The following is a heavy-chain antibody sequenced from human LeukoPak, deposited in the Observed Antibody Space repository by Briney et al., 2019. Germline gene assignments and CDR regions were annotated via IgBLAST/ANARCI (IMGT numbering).Heavy chain of an antibody. Sequence: SQTLSLTCAISGDSVSSDSAAWKWIRQSPSRGLEWLGRTYYRSQWYNDYALSVKSRITINPDTSKNQFYLQLNSVTPEDTAIYYCARETIGITDYWGQGTLVTVSS. CDR3: ARETIGITDY. V-gene: IGHV6-1*01. CDR2: TYYRSQWYN. J-gene: IGHJ4*02. CDR1: GDSVSSDSAA. D-gene: IGHD1-7*01.